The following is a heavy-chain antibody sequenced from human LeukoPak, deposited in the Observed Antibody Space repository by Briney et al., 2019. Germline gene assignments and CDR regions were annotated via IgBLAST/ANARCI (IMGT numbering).Heavy chain of an antibody. CDR3: ARDDSGGYYLY. CDR2: IYYSGSS. J-gene: IGHJ4*02. Sequence: SETLSLTCNVSGGSISGYHWSWIRQPPGKGLEWLGYIYYSGSSNYNPSLKSRVTISVDTSKNQFSLKLSSVTAADTAVYYCARDDSGGYYLYWGQGTLVTVSS. CDR1: GGSISGYH. D-gene: IGHD3-22*01. V-gene: IGHV4-59*01.